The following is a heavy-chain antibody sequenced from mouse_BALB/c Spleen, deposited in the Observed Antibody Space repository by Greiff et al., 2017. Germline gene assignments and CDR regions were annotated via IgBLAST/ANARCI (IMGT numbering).Heavy chain of an antibody. CDR2: IWSGGST. Sequence: VKLMESGPGLVQPSQSLSITCTVSGFSLTSYGVHWVRQSPGKGLEWLGVIWSGGSTDYNAAFISRLSISKDNSKSQVFFKMNSLQSNDTAIYYFTRKGSNWASFAYWDQGTLVTVST. V-gene: IGHV2-2*03. D-gene: IGHD4-1*01. CDR1: GFSLTSYG. CDR3: TRKGSNWASFAY. J-gene: IGHJ3*01.